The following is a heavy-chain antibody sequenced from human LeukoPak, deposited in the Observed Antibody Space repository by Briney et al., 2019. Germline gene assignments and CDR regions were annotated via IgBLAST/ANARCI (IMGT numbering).Heavy chain of an antibody. CDR2: IKSKTDGGTT. J-gene: IGHJ4*02. V-gene: IGHV3-15*01. CDR1: GFTFSNAW. CDR3: TTDPYYDSSHDY. D-gene: IGHD3-22*01. Sequence: GGSLRLSCAGSGFTFSNAWMSWVRQAPGKGLEWVGRIKSKTDGGTTDYAAPVKGRFTISRDDSKNTLYLQMNSLKTEDTAVYYCTTDPYYDSSHDYWGQGTLVTVSS.